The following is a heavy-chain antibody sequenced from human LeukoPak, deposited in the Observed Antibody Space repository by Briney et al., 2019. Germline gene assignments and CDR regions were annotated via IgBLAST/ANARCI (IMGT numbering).Heavy chain of an antibody. CDR3: ARQKQHYYDSSGYYYWFDP. V-gene: IGHV5-51*01. J-gene: IGHJ5*02. D-gene: IGHD3-22*01. Sequence: GESLKISCKGSGYSFTSYWIGWVREMPEKGLEWVGIIYPGDSDTRYSPSFQGQVTISADKSISTAYLQWSSLKASDTAMYYCARQKQHYYDSSGYYYWFDPWGQGTLVTVSS. CDR1: GYSFTSYW. CDR2: IYPGDSDT.